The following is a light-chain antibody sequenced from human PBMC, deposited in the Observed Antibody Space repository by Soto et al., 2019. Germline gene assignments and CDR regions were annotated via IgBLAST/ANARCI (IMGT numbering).Light chain of an antibody. J-gene: IGKJ4*01. Sequence: DIQMTQSPSSLSASVGDRVSINCRASQGIGNDLNWYQQKPGKAPKRLIFTTSNLQNGVPSRFSGSGSGTEFTLTITSLQNEDFATYYCLQHNTYTLTFGGGTKVDIK. CDR2: TTS. CDR1: QGIGND. CDR3: LQHNTYTLT. V-gene: IGKV1-17*01.